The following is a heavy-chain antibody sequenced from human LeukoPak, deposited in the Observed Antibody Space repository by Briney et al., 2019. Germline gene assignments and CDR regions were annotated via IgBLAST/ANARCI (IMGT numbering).Heavy chain of an antibody. CDR3: AKTRGETAVNPDV. Sequence: GGSLRLSCAASGFTFSSYAMSWVRRAPGKGLEWVASIYVGGGRTYYADSVKGRFTISRDNSKNTLYLQMNSLRAEDTARYYCAKTRGETAVNPDVWGQGTTVTVSS. CDR2: IYVGGGRT. CDR1: GFTFSSYA. V-gene: IGHV3-23*01. D-gene: IGHD6-19*01. J-gene: IGHJ6*02.